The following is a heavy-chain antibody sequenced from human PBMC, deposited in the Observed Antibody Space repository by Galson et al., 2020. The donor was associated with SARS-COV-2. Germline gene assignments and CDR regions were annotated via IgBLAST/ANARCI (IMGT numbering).Heavy chain of an antibody. V-gene: IGHV3-33*01. CDR1: GFTFSSYG. J-gene: IGHJ5*02. D-gene: IGHD3-3*01. CDR3: ARGPGVTIFGVVIGGNWFDP. CDR2: IWYDGSNK. Sequence: QLGESLKISCAASGFTFSSYGMHWVRQAPGKGLEWVAVIWYDGSNKYYADSVKGRFTISRDNSKNTLYLQMSSLRSEDTAVYYCARGPGVTIFGVVIGGNWFDPWGQGTLVTVSS.